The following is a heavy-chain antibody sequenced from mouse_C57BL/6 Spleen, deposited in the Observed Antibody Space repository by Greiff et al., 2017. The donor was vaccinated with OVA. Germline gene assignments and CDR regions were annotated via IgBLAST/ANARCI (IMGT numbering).Heavy chain of an antibody. Sequence: QVQLQQSGPELVKPGASVKLSCKASGYTFTSYDINWVKQTPGQGLEWIGRIYPRDSSNKYYEKLKGQATLTVDTSYSTAYMELHSLTSEDSAVYFCARLGVSYYFDYWGQGTTLTVSS. CDR1: GYTFTSYD. V-gene: IGHV1-85*01. J-gene: IGHJ2*01. CDR2: IYPRDSSN. D-gene: IGHD4-1*01. CDR3: ARLGVSYYFDY.